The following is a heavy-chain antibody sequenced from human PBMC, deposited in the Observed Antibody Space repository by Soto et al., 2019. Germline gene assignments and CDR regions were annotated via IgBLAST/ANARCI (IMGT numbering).Heavy chain of an antibody. Sequence: EVQLLESGGGLVQPGGSLRLSCAASGFTFSSYAMSWVRQAPGKGLEWVAAISGSGGSTYYADSVKGRFTISRDNPKNTLYLQMNSLRAEDTAVYYCAKVWGGSTVSTAYYFDNLGQGTLVTVSS. J-gene: IGHJ4*02. D-gene: IGHD4-17*01. CDR1: GFTFSSYA. CDR2: ISGSGGST. CDR3: AKVWGGSTVSTAYYFDN. V-gene: IGHV3-23*01.